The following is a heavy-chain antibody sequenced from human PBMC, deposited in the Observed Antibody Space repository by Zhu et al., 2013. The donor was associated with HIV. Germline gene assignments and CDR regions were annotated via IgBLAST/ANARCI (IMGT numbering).Heavy chain of an antibody. J-gene: IGHJ6*02. D-gene: IGHD2-21*02. CDR2: IIPIFGTA. CDR1: GGTFSSYA. Sequence: QVQLVQSGAEVKKPGSSVKVSCKASGGTFSSYAISWVRQAPGQGLEWMGGIIPIFGTANYAQKFQGRVTITADESTSTAYMELSSLRSEDTAVYYCARKVESAYCGGDCYYYYGMDVWGQGTTVTVSS. CDR3: ARKVESAYCGGDCYYYYGMDV. V-gene: IGHV1-69*12.